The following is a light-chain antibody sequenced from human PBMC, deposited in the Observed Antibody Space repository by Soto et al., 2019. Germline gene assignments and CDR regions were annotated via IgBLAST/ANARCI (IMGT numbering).Light chain of an antibody. V-gene: IGKV2-28*01. CDR1: QSLLHSNGYNC. CDR3: MQALQTPLT. CDR2: LGS. Sequence: DIVMTQSPLSLPVTPGEPASISCRSSQSLLHSNGYNCLDWYLQKPGQSPQLLIYLGSTRASGVPDRFRGSGSGTDFTLKISRVEAEDVGVYYFMQALQTPLTFGGGTKVEIK. J-gene: IGKJ4*02.